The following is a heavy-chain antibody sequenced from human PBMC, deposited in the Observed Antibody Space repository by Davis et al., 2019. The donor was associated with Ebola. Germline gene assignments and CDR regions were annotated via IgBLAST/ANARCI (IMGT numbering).Heavy chain of an antibody. Sequence: GESLKISCKGSGYSFTNYWIGWVRQMPGKGLEWMGIIYPGDSDTRYSPSFQGQVTISADKSISTAYLQWSSLKASDTAMYYCARHGPYCSGGSCYSESFDYWGQGTLVTVSS. CDR1: GYSFTNYW. D-gene: IGHD2-15*01. CDR2: IYPGDSDT. V-gene: IGHV5-51*01. J-gene: IGHJ4*02. CDR3: ARHGPYCSGGSCYSESFDY.